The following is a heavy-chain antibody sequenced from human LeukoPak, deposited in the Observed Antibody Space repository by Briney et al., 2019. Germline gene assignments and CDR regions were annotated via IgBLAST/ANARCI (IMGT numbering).Heavy chain of an antibody. V-gene: IGHV3-66*01. Sequence: GGSLRLSCAASGFTVSSNYMSWVRQAPGKGLEWVSVIYSGGSTYYADSVKGRFTISRDNSKNTLYLQMNSLRAEDTAVYYCARAVLLRFGELDNWGQGTLVTVSS. J-gene: IGHJ4*02. D-gene: IGHD3-10*01. CDR2: IYSGGST. CDR1: GFTVSSNY. CDR3: ARAVLLRFGELDN.